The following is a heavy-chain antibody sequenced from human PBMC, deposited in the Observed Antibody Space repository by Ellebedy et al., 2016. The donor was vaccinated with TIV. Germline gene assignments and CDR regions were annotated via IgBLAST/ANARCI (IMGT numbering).Heavy chain of an antibody. CDR1: GESLTNDY. J-gene: IGHJ5*02. Sequence: MPGGSLRLSCDVHGESLTNDYWSWIRQSPGKGLEWIGEINHGGSTNYNPSLKSRLTLSIDTFKNQFSLKLSSVTAADTGTYYCARDQHNTGYNSSWYWFDPWGQGALVTVSS. D-gene: IGHD6-13*01. CDR2: INHGGST. CDR3: ARDQHNTGYNSSWYWFDP. V-gene: IGHV4-34*01.